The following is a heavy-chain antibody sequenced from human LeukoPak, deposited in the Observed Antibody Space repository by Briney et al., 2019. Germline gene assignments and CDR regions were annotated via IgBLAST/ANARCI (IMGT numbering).Heavy chain of an antibody. CDR3: ARVHGYPYYFDY. Sequence: SETLSLTCTVSGGSTSSSSYFWGWIRQPPEKGLDWIGNVYYTGSTYYNPSLLSRVTVSVDTSKNQFSLRLSSVTAADTAMYYCARVHGYPYYFDYWGQGILATVSS. D-gene: IGHD5-18*01. J-gene: IGHJ4*02. CDR1: GGSTSSSSYF. V-gene: IGHV4-39*01. CDR2: VYYTGST.